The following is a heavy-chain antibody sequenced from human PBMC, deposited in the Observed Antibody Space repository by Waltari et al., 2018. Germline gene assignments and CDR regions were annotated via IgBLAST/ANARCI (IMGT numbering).Heavy chain of an antibody. V-gene: IGHV4-34*01. J-gene: IGHJ3*02. Sequence: QVQLQQWGAGLLKPSETLSLTCAVYGGSFSGYYWSWIRQPPGKGLEWIGEINHSGSTNYNPSRKSRVTISVDTSKNQFSLKLSSVTAADTAVYYCARRSNYVAFDIWGQGTMVTVSS. CDR2: INHSGST. CDR3: ARRSNYVAFDI. D-gene: IGHD4-4*01. CDR1: GGSFSGYY.